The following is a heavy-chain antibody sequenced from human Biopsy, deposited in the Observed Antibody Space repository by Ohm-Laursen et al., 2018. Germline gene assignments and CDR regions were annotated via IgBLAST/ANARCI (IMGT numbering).Heavy chain of an antibody. CDR1: GFSISSGYY. CDR2: VYDSGKS. CDR3: AREAAIIDPRTRAFDY. D-gene: IGHD6-25*01. J-gene: IGHJ4*02. V-gene: IGHV4-38-2*02. Sequence: TLSLTCAVSGFSISSGYYWGWIRQPPGKGLEWIGSVYDSGKSYYNPSLKSRVTISVDVSKNQFSLKLSSVTAADTAVYYCAREAAIIDPRTRAFDYWGQGTLVTVSS.